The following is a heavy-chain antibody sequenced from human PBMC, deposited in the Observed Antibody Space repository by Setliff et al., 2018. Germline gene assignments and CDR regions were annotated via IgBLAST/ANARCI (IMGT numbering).Heavy chain of an antibody. CDR2: MYYSGSF. J-gene: IGHJ4*02. Sequence: GSLRLSCAASVFTFSDYYMTWIRQPPGKGLEWVGYMYYSGSFNYNPSLESRVTISVDTSKNQFSLKLASVTAADTALYYCARGGGSYYEGYFDYWGQGTLVTVSS. D-gene: IGHD1-26*01. CDR3: ARGGGSYYEGYFDY. V-gene: IGHV4-59*01. CDR1: VFTFSDYY.